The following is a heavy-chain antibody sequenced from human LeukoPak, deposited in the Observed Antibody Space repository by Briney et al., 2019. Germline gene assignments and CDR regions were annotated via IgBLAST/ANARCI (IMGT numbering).Heavy chain of an antibody. V-gene: IGHV5-10-1*01. Sequence: GESLKISCKGSGYSFTSYWISWVRQMPGKGLEWMGRIDPSDSYTNYSPSFQGHVTISADKSISTAYLQWSSLKASDTAMYYCARPSGAQSGYYFGYDAFDIWGQGTMVTVSS. D-gene: IGHD3-22*01. CDR3: ARPSGAQSGYYFGYDAFDI. CDR2: IDPSDSYT. CDR1: GYSFTSYW. J-gene: IGHJ3*02.